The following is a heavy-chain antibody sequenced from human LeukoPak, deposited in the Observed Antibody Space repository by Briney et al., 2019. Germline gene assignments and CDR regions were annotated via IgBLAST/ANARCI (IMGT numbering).Heavy chain of an antibody. D-gene: IGHD2-15*01. CDR1: GGSISSYY. CDR2: IYYSGST. Sequence: SETPSLTCTASGGSISSYYWNWIRQPPGKGLEWIGYIYYSGSTNYNPSLKSRVTISVDTSKNQFSLKLRSVTAADTAVYYCARGDKWSPFDYWGQGTLVTVSS. J-gene: IGHJ4*02. V-gene: IGHV4-59*01. CDR3: ARGDKWSPFDY.